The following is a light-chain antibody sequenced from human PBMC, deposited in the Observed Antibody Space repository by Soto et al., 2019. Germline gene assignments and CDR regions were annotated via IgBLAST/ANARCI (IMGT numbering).Light chain of an antibody. CDR3: CSYTGSYTWV. CDR2: DVR. CDR1: SSDVGGDKY. Sequence: QSALTQPRSVSGSPGQSLTISCTGASSDVGGDKYVSWYQHHPGKAPKLIIYDVRKRPSGVPDRLSGSKAGNTASLTISGLQAEDEADYYCCSYTGSYTWVFGGGTKLTVL. V-gene: IGLV2-11*01. J-gene: IGLJ3*02.